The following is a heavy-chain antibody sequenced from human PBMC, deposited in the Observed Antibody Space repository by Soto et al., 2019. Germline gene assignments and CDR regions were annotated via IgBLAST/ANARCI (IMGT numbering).Heavy chain of an antibody. V-gene: IGHV1-46*01. J-gene: IGHJ5*02. CDR2: INPSGGST. Sequence: ASVKVSCKASGYRFTSFYIHWVRQAPGQGLEWMGVINPSGGSTTYAQKFQDRVTMTRDTSTSTVYMELSSLRSEDTAVYYCARENWFDPWGQGTLVTSPQ. CDR3: ARENWFDP. CDR1: GYRFTSFY.